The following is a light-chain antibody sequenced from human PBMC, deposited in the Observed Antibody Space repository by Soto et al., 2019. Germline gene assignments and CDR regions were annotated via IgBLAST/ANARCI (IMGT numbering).Light chain of an antibody. J-gene: IGLJ1*01. CDR2: DVN. V-gene: IGLV2-8*01. Sequence: QSALTQPPSASGSPGQSVTISCTGTSSDVGAYIFVSWYQQHPGNAPNLMVYDVNRPPPGVPDRFFGSKSGNTASLIVSGLQDEEAADYCCVSFSGGTYVFGTGTKLTVL. CDR1: SSDVGAYIF. CDR3: VSFSGGTYV.